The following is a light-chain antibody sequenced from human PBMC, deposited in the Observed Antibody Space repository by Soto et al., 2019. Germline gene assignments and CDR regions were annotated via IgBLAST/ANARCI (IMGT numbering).Light chain of an antibody. J-gene: IGKJ1*01. CDR1: QNLSRN. CDR3: QQYNTYSRT. Sequence: EMVMTQSPATLSVSPGERATLSCRASQNLSRNLAWYQQQPGQAPRLLIYSASTRATGIPARFSGSGSGTDFTLTISSLQSDDFATFYCQQYNTYSRTFGQGTKVEIK. CDR2: SAS. V-gene: IGKV3-15*01.